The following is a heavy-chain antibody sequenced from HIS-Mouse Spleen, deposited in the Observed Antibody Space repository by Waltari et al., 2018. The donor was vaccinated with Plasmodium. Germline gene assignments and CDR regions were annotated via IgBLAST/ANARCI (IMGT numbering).Heavy chain of an antibody. J-gene: IGHJ3*02. Sequence: EVQLVESGGGLVQPGGSLRLSCAASGFTFSRYWLHWVRQAPGKGLVWVSRIKRCGSSTGDADSVKGRFTSSRDNAKNTLYLQMNSLRDEDTAVYYCARTIAVVGTGDALDIWGQGTMVTVSS. CDR2: IKRCGSST. V-gene: IGHV3-74*01. CDR1: GFTFSRYW. D-gene: IGHD6-13*01. CDR3: ARTIAVVGTGDALDI.